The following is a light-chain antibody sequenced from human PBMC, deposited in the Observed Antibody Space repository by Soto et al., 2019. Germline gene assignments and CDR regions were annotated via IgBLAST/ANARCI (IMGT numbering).Light chain of an antibody. Sequence: DIQMTQSPSTLSASVGDRVTITCRASQRISSWLAWYQQKPGKAPRLLIYKASSLDSGVPARFSGSGSGTEFTLTISSLQPDDFATYYCQQYGNYPWTVGQGTKVEIK. CDR3: QQYGNYPWT. CDR1: QRISSW. J-gene: IGKJ1*01. CDR2: KAS. V-gene: IGKV1-5*03.